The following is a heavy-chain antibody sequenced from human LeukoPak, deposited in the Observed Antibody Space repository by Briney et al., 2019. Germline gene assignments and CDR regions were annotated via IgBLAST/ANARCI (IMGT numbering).Heavy chain of an antibody. CDR3: ARDRDVKGGYSYGYISPFDY. Sequence: ASVKVSCKGSDYTFNNYGISWVRQAPGQGLEWMGWISAYNGNIKVVQKLQGRVTMTTDASTNSAFMELTSLTSDDTAVYYCARDRDVKGGYSYGYISPFDYWGQGTLVTVSS. J-gene: IGHJ4*02. D-gene: IGHD5-18*01. V-gene: IGHV1-18*01. CDR2: ISAYNGNI. CDR1: DYTFNNYG.